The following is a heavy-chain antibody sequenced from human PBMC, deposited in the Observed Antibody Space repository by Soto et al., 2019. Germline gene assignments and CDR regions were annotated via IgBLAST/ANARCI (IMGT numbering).Heavy chain of an antibody. Sequence: QVQLVQSGAEVKKPGASVKVSCKASGYTFTSYGISWVRQAPGQGLEWMGWISAYNGNTNYAQKLQGRVTMTTDTSTSTAYMELRSLRSDDTAVYYCARGLGSYDILTGYSYYYGMDVWGQGTTVTVSS. CDR1: GYTFTSYG. V-gene: IGHV1-18*01. CDR2: ISAYNGNT. D-gene: IGHD3-9*01. CDR3: ARGLGSYDILTGYSYYYGMDV. J-gene: IGHJ6*02.